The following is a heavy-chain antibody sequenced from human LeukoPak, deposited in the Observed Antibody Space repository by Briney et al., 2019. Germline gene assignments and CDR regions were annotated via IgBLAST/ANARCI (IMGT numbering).Heavy chain of an antibody. D-gene: IGHD4-17*01. CDR1: GFTFSTYS. CDR2: IRYDGSNK. CDR3: ARDRVYGDYDRYLDY. J-gene: IGHJ4*02. Sequence: GGSLRLSCAASGFTFSTYSMNWVRQAPGKGLEWVAFIRYDGSNKYYADSVKGRFTISRDNSKNTLYLQMNSLRAEDTAVYYCARDRVYGDYDRYLDYWGQGTLVTVSS. V-gene: IGHV3-30*02.